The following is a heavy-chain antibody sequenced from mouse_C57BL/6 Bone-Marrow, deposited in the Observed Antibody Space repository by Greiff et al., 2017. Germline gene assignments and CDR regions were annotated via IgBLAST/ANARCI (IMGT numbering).Heavy chain of an antibody. J-gene: IGHJ2*01. V-gene: IGHV1-81*01. D-gene: IGHD2-3*01. CDR1: GYTFTSYG. Sequence: VNVVESGAELARPGASVKLSCKASGYTFTSYGISWVKQRTGQGLEWIGEIYPRSGNTYYNEKFKGKATLTADKSSSTAYMELRSLTSEDSAVYFCARDYDGYFDYWGQGTTLTVSS. CDR2: IYPRSGNT. CDR3: ARDYDGYFDY.